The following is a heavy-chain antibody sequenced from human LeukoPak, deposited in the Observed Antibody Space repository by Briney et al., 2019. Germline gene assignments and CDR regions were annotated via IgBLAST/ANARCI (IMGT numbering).Heavy chain of an antibody. J-gene: IGHJ4*02. Sequence: SQTLSLTCAISGDSVSSNSAAWNWIRQSPSRGPEWLGRTYYRSKWYNDYAVSVKSRITINPDTSKNQFSLQLNSVTPEDTAVYYCARAPGYSSSGSRFDYWGQGALVTVSS. V-gene: IGHV6-1*01. D-gene: IGHD6-13*01. CDR3: ARAPGYSSSGSRFDY. CDR2: TYYRSKWYN. CDR1: GDSVSSNSAA.